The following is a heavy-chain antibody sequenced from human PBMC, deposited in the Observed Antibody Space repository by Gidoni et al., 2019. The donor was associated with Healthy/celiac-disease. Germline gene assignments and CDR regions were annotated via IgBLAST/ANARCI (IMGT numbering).Heavy chain of an antibody. J-gene: IGHJ4*02. Sequence: VQLLESGGGLVQPGGSLRLSCAASGFTFSSYAMSWVRQAPGKGLEWVSAISGSGGSTYYADSVKGRFTISRDNSKNTLYLQMNSLRAEDTAVYYCAKFPGYYDSSGYYLGNYFDYWGQGTLVTVSS. CDR2: ISGSGGST. CDR3: AKFPGYYDSSGYYLGNYFDY. D-gene: IGHD3-22*01. CDR1: GFTFSSYA. V-gene: IGHV3-23*01.